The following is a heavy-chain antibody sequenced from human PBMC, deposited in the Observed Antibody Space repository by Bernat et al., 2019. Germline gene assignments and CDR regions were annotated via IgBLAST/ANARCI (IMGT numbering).Heavy chain of an antibody. D-gene: IGHD4-17*01. CDR2: IDWDDDK. V-gene: IGHV2-70*15. CDR3: ARHYGDYSIDY. Sequence: QVTLRESGPALVKPTQTLTLTCTFSGFSLTTGGMSVSWIRQPPGKALEWLTRIDWDDDKYYSTSLKPRLTISKDTSKNQVVLTMTNMDPVATATYYCARHYGDYSIDYWGQGTLVTVSS. CDR1: GFSLTTGGMS. J-gene: IGHJ4*02.